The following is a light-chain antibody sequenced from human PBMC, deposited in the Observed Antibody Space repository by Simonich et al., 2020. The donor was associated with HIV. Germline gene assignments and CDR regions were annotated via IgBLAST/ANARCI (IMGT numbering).Light chain of an antibody. J-gene: IGKJ1*01. Sequence: EVVMTQSPATLSVSPGERATPSCRASQSVSNNLAWYQKKPGQAPSLLIYGASTRATGIPARFSGSGSGTEFTLTISSLQAEDVAVYYCQQYYNTPQTFGQGTKVEIK. V-gene: IGKV3-15*01. CDR3: QQYYNTPQT. CDR1: QSVSNN. CDR2: GAS.